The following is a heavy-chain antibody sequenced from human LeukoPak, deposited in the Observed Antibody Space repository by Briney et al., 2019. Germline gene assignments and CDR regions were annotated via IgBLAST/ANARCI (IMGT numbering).Heavy chain of an antibody. V-gene: IGHV4-61*02. Sequence: SETLSLTCTVSGGSISSGSYYWSWIRQPAGKGLEWIGRIYTSGSTNYNPSLKSRVTISVDTSKNQFSLKLSSVTAADTAVYYCARRPGYSYGYLNYWGQGTLVTVSS. CDR2: IYTSGST. CDR3: ARRPGYSYGYLNY. J-gene: IGHJ4*02. CDR1: GGSISSGSYY. D-gene: IGHD5-18*01.